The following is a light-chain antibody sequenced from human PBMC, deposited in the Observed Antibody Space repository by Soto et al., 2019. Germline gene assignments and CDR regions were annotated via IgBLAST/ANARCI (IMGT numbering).Light chain of an antibody. V-gene: IGKV1-5*03. CDR3: QQYNSYWT. J-gene: IGKJ1*01. CDR2: KAS. CDR1: QSISSW. Sequence: DIQMTQSPSTLSASVGDRVTITCRASQSISSWLAWYQQKPGKAPKLLIDKASSLESGVPSRFSGSGSGTEFTLSISSRQPDDFATYDCQQYNSYWTFGQGTKVEIK.